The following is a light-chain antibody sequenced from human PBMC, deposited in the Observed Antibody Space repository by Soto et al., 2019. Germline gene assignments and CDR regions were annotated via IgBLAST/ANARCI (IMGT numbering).Light chain of an antibody. V-gene: IGKV3-20*01. CDR2: GSS. CDR3: QQYGTSPPYT. CDR1: QSVSNNY. Sequence: EVVLTQSPGTLSLSPGERATLSCRASQSVSNNYLAWYQQKPGQSPKLLIVGSSDRATGIPDGFSGSGSGTYFPLTTSSLEPEDFAVYYCQQYGTSPPYTFGQGTKLEIK. J-gene: IGKJ2*01.